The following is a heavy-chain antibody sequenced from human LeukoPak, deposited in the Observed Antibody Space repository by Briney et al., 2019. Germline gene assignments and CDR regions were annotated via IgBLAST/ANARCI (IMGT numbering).Heavy chain of an antibody. J-gene: IGHJ4*02. D-gene: IGHD1-26*01. CDR3: AKHAVRSGRSRLDY. Sequence: EXVXAISGSGGSTYYADSVKGRFTISRDNSKNTLYLQMNSLRAEDTAVYYCAKHAVRSGRSRLDYWGQGTLVTVSS. CDR2: ISGSGGST. V-gene: IGHV3-23*01.